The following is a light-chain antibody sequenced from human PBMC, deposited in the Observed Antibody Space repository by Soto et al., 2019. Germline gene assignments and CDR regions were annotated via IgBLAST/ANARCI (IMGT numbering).Light chain of an antibody. V-gene: IGKV1-9*01. J-gene: IGKJ4*01. CDR2: AAS. CDR1: QDISSH. Sequence: DIQLTQSPSFLSASVGDRVTITCRASQDISSHLAWYQQKPGKAPKLLIYAASTLQSGVPSGFGGSAFGTEFTLTITSLQPEDFATYYCQHVKTYPLTFGGGTKVEIK. CDR3: QHVKTYPLT.